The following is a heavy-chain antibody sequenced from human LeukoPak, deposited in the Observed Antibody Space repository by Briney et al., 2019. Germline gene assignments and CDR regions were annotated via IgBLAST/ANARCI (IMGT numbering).Heavy chain of an antibody. CDR1: GFTVSSSY. V-gene: IGHV3-11*06. CDR2: ISSSSRYT. J-gene: IGHJ2*01. Sequence: GGSLILSCAASGFTVSSSYMSWVRQAPGKGLEWVAYISSSSRYTKYADSVKGRFIISRDNALKTLYLQMNSLRDEDTAVYYCARDAGYSSAWSHWYFDLWGRGTLVTVSS. CDR3: ARDAGYSSAWSHWYFDL. D-gene: IGHD6-19*01.